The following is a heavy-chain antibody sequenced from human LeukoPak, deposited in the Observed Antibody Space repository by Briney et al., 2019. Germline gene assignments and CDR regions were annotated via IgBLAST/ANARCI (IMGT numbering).Heavy chain of an antibody. CDR3: ARDSGTSVYFDY. J-gene: IGHJ4*02. Sequence: ASLKVSCKASGGTFSSYAISWVRQAPGQGLEWMGGVIPIFGTANYAQKFQGRVTITADKSTSTAYMELSSLRSEDTAVYYCARDSGTSVYFDYWGQGTLVSVSS. D-gene: IGHD1-7*01. CDR1: GGTFSSYA. CDR2: VIPIFGTA. V-gene: IGHV1-69*06.